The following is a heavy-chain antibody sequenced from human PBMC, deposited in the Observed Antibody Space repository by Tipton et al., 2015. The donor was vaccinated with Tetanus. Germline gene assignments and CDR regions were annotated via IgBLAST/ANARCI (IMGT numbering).Heavy chain of an antibody. CDR1: GGSISSGTFY. J-gene: IGHJ4*02. Sequence: LRLSCAVSGGSISSGTFYWNWIRQPPGKALEWIGDIFYSGNSISNPSFRSRVTMSVDTSRTLFSLTLIAVTAADTAVYFCARGLIDDFLGSRIYFDSWGPGTLVTVSS. D-gene: IGHD2-8*01. CDR3: ARGLIDDFLGSRIYFDS. CDR2: IFYSGNS. V-gene: IGHV4-61*01.